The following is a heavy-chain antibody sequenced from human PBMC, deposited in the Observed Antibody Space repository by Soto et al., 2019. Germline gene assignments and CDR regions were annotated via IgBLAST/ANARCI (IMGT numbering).Heavy chain of an antibody. CDR2: IYSGGST. V-gene: IGHV3-53*02. CDR1: GLSVSSCD. Sequence: EVHLVETGGGLIQPGGSLRLSCAASGLSVSSCDMSWVRQASGKGLEWVSVIYSGGSTHDEDSVKGRFTISRDNSQKTVHLQMNSLRVDDTAVYFCSTSSRNEYHFAMDAWGQGTTVIVSS. CDR3: STSSRNEYHFAMDA. D-gene: IGHD6-6*01. J-gene: IGHJ6*02.